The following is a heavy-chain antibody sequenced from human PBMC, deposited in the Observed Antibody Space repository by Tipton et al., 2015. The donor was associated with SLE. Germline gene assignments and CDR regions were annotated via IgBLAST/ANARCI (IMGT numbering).Heavy chain of an antibody. D-gene: IGHD2-15*01. J-gene: IGHJ4*02. CDR1: GGSISSRSYY. CDR3: ARHVYCSGGSCYSGDYFDY. V-gene: IGHV4-39*07. Sequence: TLSLTCSVSGGSISSRSYYWGWIRQPPGMGLEWIGSIYYSGSTYYNPSLKSRVTISVDTSKNQFSLKLSSVTAADTAVYYCARHVYCSGGSCYSGDYFDYWGQGTLVTVSS. CDR2: IYYSGST.